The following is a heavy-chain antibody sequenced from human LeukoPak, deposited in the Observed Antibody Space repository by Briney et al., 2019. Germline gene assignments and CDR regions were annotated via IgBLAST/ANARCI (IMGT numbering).Heavy chain of an antibody. D-gene: IGHD6-19*01. CDR1: GFSFTDAW. V-gene: IGHV3-15*01. J-gene: IGHJ4*02. CDR2: IKRRSDGGTT. CDR3: TTVFPRSGGYSFDA. Sequence: GVSLRLSCTASGFSFTDAWMSWVRQAPGKGLEWVGRIKRRSDGGTTDYAAPVNGRFTISRDDSKDTLYLQMNSLKTDDTAMYYCTTVFPRSGGYSFDAGAQGPLAPV.